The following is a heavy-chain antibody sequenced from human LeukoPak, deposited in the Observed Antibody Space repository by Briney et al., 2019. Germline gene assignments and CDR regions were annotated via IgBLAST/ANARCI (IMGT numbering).Heavy chain of an antibody. Sequence: GGSLRLSCAASGFTFSSYWMHWVRQAPGKGLVWVSRINSDGSSTSYADSVKGRFTASRDNAKNTLYLQMNSLRAEDTAVYYCASVRPGSTTNGNYGMDVWGQGTTVTVSS. J-gene: IGHJ6*02. CDR3: ASVRPGSTTNGNYGMDV. CDR2: INSDGSST. D-gene: IGHD2-2*01. V-gene: IGHV3-74*01. CDR1: GFTFSSYW.